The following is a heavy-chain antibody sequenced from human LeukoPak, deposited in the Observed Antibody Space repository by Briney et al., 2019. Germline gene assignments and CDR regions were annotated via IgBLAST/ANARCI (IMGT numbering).Heavy chain of an antibody. J-gene: IGHJ4*02. V-gene: IGHV4-4*07. CDR3: ARGKMYYYDSSGYGY. D-gene: IGHD3-22*01. CDR1: GGSLSNYY. CDR2: IYSSGST. Sequence: SETLSLTCTVSGGSLSNYYWSWIRQPAGKGLEWIGRIYSSGSTSYNPSLKSRVTMTVDTSKNQFSLKLRSVTAADTAAYYCARGKMYYYDSSGYGYWGQGTLVTVSS.